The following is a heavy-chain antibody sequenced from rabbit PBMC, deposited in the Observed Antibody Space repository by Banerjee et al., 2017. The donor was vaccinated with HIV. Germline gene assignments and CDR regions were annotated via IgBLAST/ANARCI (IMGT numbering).Heavy chain of an antibody. D-gene: IGHD6-1*01. V-gene: IGHV1S45*01. CDR3: GRDRGVGYDLNL. CDR1: GFSFSSSYW. J-gene: IGHJ4*01. CDR2: IYGGSSGGA. Sequence: QEQLEESGGDLVKPEGSLTLTCTASGFSFSSSYWICWVRQAPGKGLEWIACIYGGSSGGAYYASWAKGRFTISKTSSTTVTLQMTSLTDADTATYFCGRDRGVGYDLNLWGQGTLVTVS.